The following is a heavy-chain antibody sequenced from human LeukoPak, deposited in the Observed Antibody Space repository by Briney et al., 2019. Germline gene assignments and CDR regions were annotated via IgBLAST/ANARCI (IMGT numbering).Heavy chain of an antibody. CDR3: ARTLVLLWFGELSGWFDP. Sequence: SVKVSCKASGGTFSSYAIRWVRQAPGQGLEWMGGIIPIFGTANYAQKFQGRVTITTDESTSTAYMELSSLRSEDTAVYYCARTLVLLWFGELSGWFDPWGQGTLVTVSS. V-gene: IGHV1-69*05. J-gene: IGHJ5*02. CDR1: GGTFSSYA. CDR2: IIPIFGTA. D-gene: IGHD3-10*01.